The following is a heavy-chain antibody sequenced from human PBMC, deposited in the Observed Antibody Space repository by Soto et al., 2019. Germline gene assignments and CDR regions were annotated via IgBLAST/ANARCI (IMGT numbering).Heavy chain of an antibody. J-gene: IGHJ6*02. D-gene: IGHD6-13*01. CDR1: GFTFSIYW. CDR3: ARAPGSWYYYYYYYGMDV. Sequence: GESLKISCAASGFTFSIYWMHWVRQAPGKGLVWVSRINSDGSSTSYADSVKGRFTISRDNAKNTLYLQMNSLRAEDTAVYYCARAPGSWYYYYYYYGMDVWGQGTTVTAP. V-gene: IGHV3-74*01. CDR2: INSDGSST.